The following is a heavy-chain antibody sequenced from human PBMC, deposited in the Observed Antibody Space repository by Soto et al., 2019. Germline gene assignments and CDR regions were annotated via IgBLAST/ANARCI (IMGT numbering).Heavy chain of an antibody. J-gene: IGHJ2*01. Sequence: QVQLVQSGAEVKKPGSSVKVSCKASGGTFSSYAISWVRQAPGQGLEWMGGIIPIFGTANYAQKFQGRVTITADESTSIAYMELSSLRSEDTAVYYCARGARGSYYDSSGYYYAGYWYFDLWGRGTLVTVSS. CDR2: IIPIFGTA. D-gene: IGHD3-22*01. CDR3: ARGARGSYYDSSGYYYAGYWYFDL. V-gene: IGHV1-69*01. CDR1: GGTFSSYA.